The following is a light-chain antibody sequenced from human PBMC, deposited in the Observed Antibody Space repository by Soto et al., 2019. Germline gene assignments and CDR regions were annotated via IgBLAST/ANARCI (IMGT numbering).Light chain of an antibody. CDR3: QPYNNWPLT. J-gene: IGKJ4*01. Sequence: TQSPSKVDVLYGKAANLSCRASQGIGDTLAWYQHKPGQTPRLLIYDTSTRATGVPTRFSGSRSGAEFTLTINSLQSEDFAVYYCQPYNNWPLTFGGGTKVDIK. V-gene: IGKV3-15*01. CDR1: QGIGDT. CDR2: DTS.